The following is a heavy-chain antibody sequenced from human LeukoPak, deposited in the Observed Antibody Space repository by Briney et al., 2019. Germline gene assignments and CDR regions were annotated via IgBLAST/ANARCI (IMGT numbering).Heavy chain of an antibody. V-gene: IGHV1-2*02. Sequence: ASVKVSCKTSGYTFTGFYMYWVRQAPGQGLEWMGWVNPNTGGTNYAQKFQGRVSMTRDTSITTAYMELSRLRFDDTAVYYCATHSRAWSSFACWGQGTLVTVSS. J-gene: IGHJ4*02. CDR1: GYTFTGFY. D-gene: IGHD6-19*01. CDR2: VNPNTGGT. CDR3: ATHSRAWSSFAC.